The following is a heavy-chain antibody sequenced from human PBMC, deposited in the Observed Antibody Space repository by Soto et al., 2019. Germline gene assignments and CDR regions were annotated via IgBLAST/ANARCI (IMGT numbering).Heavy chain of an antibody. CDR3: GREGPIPLDAAFDI. V-gene: IGHV3-48*01. D-gene: IGHD1-1*01. Sequence: PGGSLRLSCAASGFTFSSYSMNWVRQAPGKGLEWGSYISSSSSTIYYADSVKGRFTISRDNAKISLYLHMNSLRAEDTAVYYCGREGPIPLDAAFDIWGQGTMVTVSS. CDR1: GFTFSSYS. J-gene: IGHJ3*02. CDR2: ISSSSSTI.